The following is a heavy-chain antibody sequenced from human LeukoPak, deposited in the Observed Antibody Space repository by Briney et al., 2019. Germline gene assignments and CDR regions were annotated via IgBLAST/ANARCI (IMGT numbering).Heavy chain of an antibody. CDR3: ARAIHSSGYPPVDY. J-gene: IGHJ4*02. V-gene: IGHV3-64*01. CDR1: GFTFSTYA. Sequence: PGGSLRLSCAASGFTFSTYAMHWVRQAPGKGLEYVSAISSDAGSTYYANSLRGRFTISRDNSKNTLFLQMDSLRTEDMAVYYCARAIHSSGYPPVDYWGQGTLVTVSS. D-gene: IGHD3-22*01. CDR2: ISSDAGST.